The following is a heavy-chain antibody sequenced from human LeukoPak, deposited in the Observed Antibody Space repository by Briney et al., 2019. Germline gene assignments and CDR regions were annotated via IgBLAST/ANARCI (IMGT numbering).Heavy chain of an antibody. V-gene: IGHV3-7*01. Sequence: GGSLRLSCAASGFTFSSYWMSWVRQAPGKGLEWVANIKRDESEKNYVDAVKRHFTISRDNANNSLYLQMNSLRAEDTAVYYCARGGYYYGSGSYYTWGQGTLVTVSS. CDR1: GFTFSSYW. CDR3: ARGGYYYGSGSYYT. D-gene: IGHD3-10*01. CDR2: IKRDESEK. J-gene: IGHJ4*02.